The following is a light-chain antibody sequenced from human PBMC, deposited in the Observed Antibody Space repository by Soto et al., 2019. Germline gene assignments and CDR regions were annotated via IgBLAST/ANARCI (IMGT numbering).Light chain of an antibody. CDR1: TSSIGSNY. J-gene: IGLJ1*01. Sequence: QSALTRPPSASGTPGQRVTISCSGSTSSIGSNYVYWYHQLPGTAPKLLIYRNNQRPSGVPDRFSGSKSGTSASLAISGLRSEDEADYYCAAWDDSLGEVFGTGTKVT. CDR2: RNN. CDR3: AAWDDSLGEV. V-gene: IGLV1-47*01.